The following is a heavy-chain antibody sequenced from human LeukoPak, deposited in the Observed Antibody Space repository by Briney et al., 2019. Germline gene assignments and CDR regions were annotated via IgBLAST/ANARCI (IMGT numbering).Heavy chain of an antibody. V-gene: IGHV3-15*01. J-gene: IGHJ4*02. D-gene: IGHD4-17*01. CDR2: ITRIIDGGTT. Sequence: PGGSLRLSCAASGFTFSNTWMNWVRQAPRKRPEWVGRITRIIDGGTTDYAAPVKGRFTVSRDYSINTLYLQMSSLKTEDTAVYYCADQGGSGDLGYWGQGTLVTVSS. CDR1: GFTFSNTW. CDR3: ADQGGSGDLGY.